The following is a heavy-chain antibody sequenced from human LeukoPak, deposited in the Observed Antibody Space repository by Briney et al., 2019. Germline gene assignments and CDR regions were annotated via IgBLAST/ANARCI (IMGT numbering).Heavy chain of an antibody. D-gene: IGHD3-16*01. CDR2: INHNGNVN. V-gene: IGHV3-7*03. Sequence: ETLSLTCAVYGGSFSAYYWSWFRRPPGKGLEWVASINHNGNVNYYVDSVKGRFTISRDNAKNSLYLQMSNLRAEDTAVYFCARGGGLDVWGQGATVTVSS. CDR1: GGSFSAYY. J-gene: IGHJ6*02. CDR3: ARGGGLDV.